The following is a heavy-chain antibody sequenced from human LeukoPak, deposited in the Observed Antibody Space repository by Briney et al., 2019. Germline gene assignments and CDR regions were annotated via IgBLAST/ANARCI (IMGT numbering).Heavy chain of an antibody. J-gene: IGHJ4*02. CDR1: GFTSNSHG. CDR3: ARSLYKIDSSGYYYYDY. Sequence: PGGSLRLSCAASGFTSNSHGMNWVRQAPGKGLEWISYISSSGSTIYNADSVKGRFTISRDNARNSLYLQMNSLRAEDTAVYYCARSLYKIDSSGYYYYDYWGQGTLVTVSS. D-gene: IGHD3-22*01. V-gene: IGHV3-48*03. CDR2: ISSSGSTI.